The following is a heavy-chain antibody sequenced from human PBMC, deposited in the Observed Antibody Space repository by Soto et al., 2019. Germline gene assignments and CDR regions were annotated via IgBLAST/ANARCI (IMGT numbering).Heavy chain of an antibody. J-gene: IGHJ4*01. CDR2: IDPSGGDT. Sequence: QVQLVQSGAEVRKPGASVKVSCKASGYTFNRHYIQWVRQAPGQGLEWMGMIDPSGGDTNYAKKFQCRVTLTSDTSTSTVYMELSILRSEATSVYYCAKRRGVGLTRSSFDYWGPGTLVIVSS. CDR3: AKRRGVGLTRSSFDY. V-gene: IGHV1-46*02. D-gene: IGHD1-26*01. CDR1: GYTFNRHY.